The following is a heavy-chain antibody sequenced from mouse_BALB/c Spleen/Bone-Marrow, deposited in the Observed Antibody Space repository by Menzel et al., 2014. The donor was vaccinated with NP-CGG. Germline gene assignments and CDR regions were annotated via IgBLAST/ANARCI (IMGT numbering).Heavy chain of an antibody. J-gene: IGHJ4*01. CDR3: ARRDGGPMDY. D-gene: IGHD2-3*01. Sequence: EVQLQESGGDLVKPGGSLKLSCAASGFTFSNYGMSWVRQTPDKRLEWVATISSGGSYTYYPDSVKGRFTISRDNAKNTLCLQMSSVKSEDTAMYYGARRDGGPMDYWGQGTSVTVSS. V-gene: IGHV5-6*01. CDR1: GFTFSNYG. CDR2: ISSGGSYT.